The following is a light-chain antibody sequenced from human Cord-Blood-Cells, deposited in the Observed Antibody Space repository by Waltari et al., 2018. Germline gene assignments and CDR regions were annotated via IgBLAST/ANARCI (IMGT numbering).Light chain of an antibody. CDR3: NSRDSSGNHVV. J-gene: IGLJ2*01. CDR2: GKN. Sequence: SSGLTQDPAVSVALSQTVRLTCQGDSLRSYYASWYQQKPGQAPVLVIYGKNNRPSGIPDRFSGSSSGNTASLTITGAQAEDEADYYCNSRDSSGNHVVFGGGTKLTVL. CDR1: SLRSYY. V-gene: IGLV3-19*01.